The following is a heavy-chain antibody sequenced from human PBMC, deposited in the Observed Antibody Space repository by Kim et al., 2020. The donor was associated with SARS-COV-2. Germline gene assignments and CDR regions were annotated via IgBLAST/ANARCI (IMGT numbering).Heavy chain of an antibody. D-gene: IGHD3-10*01. J-gene: IGHJ4*02. CDR3: ARQDYYGSGSYYNDY. CDR2: IDPSDSYT. V-gene: IGHV5-10-1*01. Sequence: GESLKISCKGSGYSFTSYWISWVRQMPGKGLEWMGRIDPSDSYTNYSPSFQGHVTISADKSISTAYLQWSSLKASATAMYYCARQDYYGSGSYYNDYWGQGTLVTVSS. CDR1: GYSFTSYW.